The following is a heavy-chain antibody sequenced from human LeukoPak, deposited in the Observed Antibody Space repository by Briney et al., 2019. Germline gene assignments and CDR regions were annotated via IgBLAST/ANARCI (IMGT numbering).Heavy chain of an antibody. V-gene: IGHV4-59*12. Sequence: SETLSLTCTVSGGSLSSYYWSWMRQSPGKGLEWVGSLYCGGSTNYSPSLKSRVTISVDTSKNQFSLKLSSVTAADTAVYYCARGRQTYYDILTGRALNYFDYWGQGTLVTVSS. J-gene: IGHJ4*02. CDR2: LYCGGST. CDR3: ARGRQTYYDILTGRALNYFDY. D-gene: IGHD3-9*01. CDR1: GGSLSSYY.